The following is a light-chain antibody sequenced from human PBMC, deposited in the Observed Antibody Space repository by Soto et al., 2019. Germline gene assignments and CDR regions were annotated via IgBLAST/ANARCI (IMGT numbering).Light chain of an antibody. CDR2: DAS. Sequence: EIVLTQSPATLSLSPGERATLSCSASQSVSSYLAWYQQKPGQAPRLLIYDASNRATGIPARFSGSGSGTDFTLTISSLEPEDFAVYYCQHLGAFGQGTKLEIK. CDR3: QHLGA. CDR1: QSVSSY. J-gene: IGKJ2*01. V-gene: IGKV3-11*01.